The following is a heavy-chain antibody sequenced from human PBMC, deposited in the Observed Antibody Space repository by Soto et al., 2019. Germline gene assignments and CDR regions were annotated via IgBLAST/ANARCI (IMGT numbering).Heavy chain of an antibody. V-gene: IGHV3-33*01. CDR3: ARDKITGLFDY. CDR1: GFTFSSYG. CDR2: IWYDGSNK. J-gene: IGHJ4*02. Sequence: PGGSLRLSCAASGFTFSSYGMHWVRQAPGKGLEWVAVIWYDGSNKYYADSVKGRFTISRDNSKNTLYLQMNSLRAEDTAVYYCARDKITGLFDYWGQGTLVTVSS. D-gene: IGHD2-8*02.